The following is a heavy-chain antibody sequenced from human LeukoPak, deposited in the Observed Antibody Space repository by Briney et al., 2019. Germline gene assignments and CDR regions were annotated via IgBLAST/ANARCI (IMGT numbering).Heavy chain of an antibody. V-gene: IGHV3-23*01. CDR1: GFTFSSYA. CDR3: ARGNDYGDYLLFDY. Sequence: GGSLRLSCAASGFTFSSYAMSWVRQAPGKGLEWVSAISGSGGSTYYADSVKGRFTISRDNSKNTLYLQMNSLRAEDTAVYYCARGNDYGDYLLFDYWGQGTLVTVSS. CDR2: ISGSGGST. J-gene: IGHJ4*02. D-gene: IGHD4-17*01.